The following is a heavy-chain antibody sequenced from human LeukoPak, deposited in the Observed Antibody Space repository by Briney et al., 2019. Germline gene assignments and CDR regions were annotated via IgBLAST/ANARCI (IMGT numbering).Heavy chain of an antibody. Sequence: PSETLSLTCTVSGASISSYYWNWIRPPPGKGLEYIGYISYSGSTNYNPSLKSRVTISVETSKNQFSLKLSSVTAADTAVYYCARSIVVVPAAQSWFDPWGQGTLVTVSS. CDR1: GASISSYY. D-gene: IGHD2-2*01. CDR2: ISYSGST. J-gene: IGHJ5*02. CDR3: ARSIVVVPAAQSWFDP. V-gene: IGHV4-59*08.